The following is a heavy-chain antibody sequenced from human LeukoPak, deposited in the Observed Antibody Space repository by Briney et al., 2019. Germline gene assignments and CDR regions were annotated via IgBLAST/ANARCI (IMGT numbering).Heavy chain of an antibody. V-gene: IGHV1-69*01. J-gene: IGHJ4*02. CDR2: IILIFGTA. D-gene: IGHD6-13*01. CDR1: GGTFSSYA. CDR3: ARYGGYDPYSSSWYSYDY. Sequence: ASLKVSCKASGGTFSSYAISWVRQAPGQGLEWMGGIILIFGTANYAQKFQGRVTITADESTSTAYMELISLRSEDTAVYYCARYGGYDPYSSSWYSYDYWGQGTLVTVSS.